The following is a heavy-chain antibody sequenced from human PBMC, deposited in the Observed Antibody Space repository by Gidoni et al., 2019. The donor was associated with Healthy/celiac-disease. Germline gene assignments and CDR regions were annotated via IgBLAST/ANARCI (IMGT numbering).Heavy chain of an antibody. CDR2: INHSGST. CDR3: ARDCSGGSCYDNY. Sequence: QVQLQQWGAGLLKPSEPLSLTCAVYGGSFSGYYWSWIRQPPGKGLEWIGEINHSGSTNYNPSLKSRVTISVDTSKNQFSLKLSSVTAADTAVYYCARDCSGGSCYDNYWGQGTLVTVSS. D-gene: IGHD2-15*01. J-gene: IGHJ4*02. V-gene: IGHV4-34*01. CDR1: GGSFSGYY.